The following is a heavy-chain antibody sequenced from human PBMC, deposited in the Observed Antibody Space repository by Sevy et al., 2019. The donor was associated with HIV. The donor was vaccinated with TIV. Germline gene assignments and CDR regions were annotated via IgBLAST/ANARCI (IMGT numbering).Heavy chain of an antibody. CDR1: RFTFSTYD. CDR3: AKGQGHDYIWGNERSEYYFDY. V-gene: IGHV3-30*18. D-gene: IGHD3-16*01. Sequence: GGSLRLSCAASRFTFSTYDIHWVRQAPGKGLEWVAVISHDGSYQYYTDSVKGRFPISREESKNKAYLQMNSLGADDSGVYYCAKGQGHDYIWGNERSEYYFDYWGQGTLVTVSS. J-gene: IGHJ4*02. CDR2: ISHDGSYQ.